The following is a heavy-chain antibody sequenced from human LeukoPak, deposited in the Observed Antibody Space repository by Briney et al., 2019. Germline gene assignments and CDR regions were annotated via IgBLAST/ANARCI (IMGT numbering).Heavy chain of an antibody. CDR3: ARSVEGYCSGGSCYSYYYYMDV. Sequence: SETLSLTCTVSGGSISSYHWSWIRQPPGKGLECIGYIYYSGSTNYNPSLKSRVTISVNTSKNQFSLKLSSVTAADTAVYYCARSVEGYCSGGSCYSYYYYMDVWGKGTTVTVSS. CDR1: GGSISSYH. J-gene: IGHJ6*03. CDR2: IYYSGST. D-gene: IGHD2-15*01. V-gene: IGHV4-59*01.